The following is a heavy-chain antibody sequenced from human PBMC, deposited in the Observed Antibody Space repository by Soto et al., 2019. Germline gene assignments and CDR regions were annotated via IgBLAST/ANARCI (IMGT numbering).Heavy chain of an antibody. Sequence: EVQLVESGGGLVKPGGSLRLSCAASGFTFSSYSMNWVRQAPGKGLEWVSSISSSSSDIYYADSVKGRFTISSANAKNSLYLQMNSPRAADTAVYYCAGQRGVTTDFAYWGQGTLVTVSS. CDR2: ISSSSSDI. CDR1: GFTFSSYS. V-gene: IGHV3-21*01. J-gene: IGHJ4*02. D-gene: IGHD2-21*02. CDR3: AGQRGVTTDFAY.